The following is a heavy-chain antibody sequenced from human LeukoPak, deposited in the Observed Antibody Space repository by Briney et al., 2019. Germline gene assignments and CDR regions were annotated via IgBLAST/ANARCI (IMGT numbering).Heavy chain of an antibody. CDR2: IYHSGST. D-gene: IGHD2/OR15-2a*01. CDR3: ARSPRSLYYFDY. J-gene: IGHJ4*02. CDR1: GGSISSGGYS. Sequence: SQTLSLTCAVSGGSISSGGYSWSWLRQPPGKGLEWIGYIYHSGSTYYNPSLKSRVTISVDRSKNQFSLKLSSVTAADTAVYYCARSPRSLYYFDYWGQGTLVTVSS. V-gene: IGHV4-30-2*02.